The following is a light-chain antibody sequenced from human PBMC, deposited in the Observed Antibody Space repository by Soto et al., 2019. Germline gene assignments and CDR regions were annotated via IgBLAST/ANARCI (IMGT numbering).Light chain of an antibody. J-gene: IGKJ1*01. V-gene: IGKV1-6*01. CDR1: QGIRTD. CDR3: LQDYSYPRT. CDR2: GAS. Sequence: IQMTQSPSSLSASVGDRVTITCRASQGIRTDLGWYQQKPGKAPKVLIFGASTLQSGVPSRFSGSGSGTDFTLTISSLQPEDLGTYYCLQDYSYPRTFGQGTKVDIK.